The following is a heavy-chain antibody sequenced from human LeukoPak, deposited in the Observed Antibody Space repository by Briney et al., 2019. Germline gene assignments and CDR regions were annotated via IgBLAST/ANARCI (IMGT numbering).Heavy chain of an antibody. D-gene: IGHD5-24*01. CDR3: ARDYLGYNFLPEY. Sequence: GGSLRLSCAASGFTFSTYSMNWVRQAPGKGLEWVSSISGDTTYINYADSVKGRFTISRGNAKNSLYLQMNSLRAEDTAVYYCARDYLGYNFLPEYWGQGTLVAVSS. J-gene: IGHJ4*02. CDR2: ISGDTTYI. CDR1: GFTFSTYS. V-gene: IGHV3-21*01.